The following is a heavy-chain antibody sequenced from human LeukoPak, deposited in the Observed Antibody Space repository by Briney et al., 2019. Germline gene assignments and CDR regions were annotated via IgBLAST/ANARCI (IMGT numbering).Heavy chain of an antibody. V-gene: IGHV1-69*13. CDR1: GYTFSAYD. CDR2: IIPIFGTA. Sequence: ASVKVSCKASGYTFSAYDISWMRQAPGQGLEWMGGIIPIFGTANYAQKFQGRVTITADESTSTAYMELSSLRSEDTAVYYCARVDDYYDSSGYRPRHYYGMDVWGQGTTVTVSS. CDR3: ARVDDYYDSSGYRPRHYYGMDV. J-gene: IGHJ6*02. D-gene: IGHD3-22*01.